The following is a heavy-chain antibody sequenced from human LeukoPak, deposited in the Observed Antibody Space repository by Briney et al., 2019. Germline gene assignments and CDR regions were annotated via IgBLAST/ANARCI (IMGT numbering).Heavy chain of an antibody. J-gene: IGHJ4*02. V-gene: IGHV1-3*01. CDR3: ARGYDSSGYLLY. D-gene: IGHD3-22*01. Sequence: ASVKVSCKASGYTFTSYDINWVRQATGQGLEWMGWINAGNGNTKYSQKFQGRVTITRDTSASTAYMELSSLRSEDTAVYYCARGYDSSGYLLYWGQGTLVTVSS. CDR2: INAGNGNT. CDR1: GYTFTSYD.